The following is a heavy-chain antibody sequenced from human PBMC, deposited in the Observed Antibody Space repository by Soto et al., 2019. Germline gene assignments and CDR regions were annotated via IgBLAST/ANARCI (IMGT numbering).Heavy chain of an antibody. CDR1: GGSISSYY. V-gene: IGHV4-59*08. Sequence: SETLSLTCTVSGGSISSYYWSWIRQPPGKGLEWIGYIYYSGSTNYNPSLKSRVTISVDTSKNQFSLKLGSVTAADTAVYYCAALKYCSSPRRPKYIQHRGQGTLVTVSS. J-gene: IGHJ1*01. D-gene: IGHD2-2*01. CDR3: AALKYCSSPRRPKYIQH. CDR2: IYYSGST.